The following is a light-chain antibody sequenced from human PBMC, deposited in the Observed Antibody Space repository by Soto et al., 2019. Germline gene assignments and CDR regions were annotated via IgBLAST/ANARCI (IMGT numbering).Light chain of an antibody. J-gene: IGKJ5*01. V-gene: IGKV1-39*01. CDR1: QSISSY. CDR2: AAS. CDR3: QQSYSTLFT. Sequence: DIPMTQSPSSLSASVGDRVTITCRASQSISSYLNWYQQKPGKAPKLLIYAASTLHTGAPSRFSGRGSGTEFTLTISSLQPEDVATYYCQQSYSTLFTFGPGTRLEMK.